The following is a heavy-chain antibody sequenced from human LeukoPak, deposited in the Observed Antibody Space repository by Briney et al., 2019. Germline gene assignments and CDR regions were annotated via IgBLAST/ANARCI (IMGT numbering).Heavy chain of an antibody. CDR2: IIPIFGTA. Sequence: ASVKVSCEASGGTFNNNAITWVRQAPGQGFEWMGGIIPIFGTANHAQKFQGRVTITADKSTSTAYMELSSLRSEDTAVYYCARDAVEYSSSGYFDYWGQGTLVTVSS. CDR1: GGTFNNNA. D-gene: IGHD6-6*01. J-gene: IGHJ4*02. CDR3: ARDAVEYSSSGYFDY. V-gene: IGHV1-69*06.